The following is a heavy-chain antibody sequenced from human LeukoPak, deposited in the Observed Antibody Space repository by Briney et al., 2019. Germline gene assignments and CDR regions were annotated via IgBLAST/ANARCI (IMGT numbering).Heavy chain of an antibody. V-gene: IGHV4-34*01. CDR2: INHSGST. Sequence: SETLSLTCAVYGGSFSGYYWSWIRQPPGKGLEWIGEINHSGSTNYNPSLESRVTISVDTSKNQFSLKLSSVTAADTAVYYCARGGSTSWYWYYYGMDVWGQGTTVTVSS. J-gene: IGHJ6*02. CDR3: ARGGSTSWYWYYYGMDV. CDR1: GGSFSGYY. D-gene: IGHD2-2*01.